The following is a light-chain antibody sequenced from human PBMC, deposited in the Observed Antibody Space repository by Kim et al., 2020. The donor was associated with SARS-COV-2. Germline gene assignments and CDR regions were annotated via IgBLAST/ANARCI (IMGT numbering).Light chain of an antibody. CDR1: SLRSYY. J-gene: IGLJ2*01. Sequence: SSELTQDPAVSVALGHTVRITCQGDSLRSYYATWYQQKPGQAPIPVIYGKNNRPSGIPDRFSGSSSGNTASLTITGTQAGDEADYYCNSRDSNDYVVFGG. V-gene: IGLV3-19*01. CDR2: GKN. CDR3: NSRDSNDYVV.